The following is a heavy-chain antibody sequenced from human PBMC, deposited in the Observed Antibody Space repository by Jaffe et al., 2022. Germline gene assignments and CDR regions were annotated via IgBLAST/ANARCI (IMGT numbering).Heavy chain of an antibody. CDR3: TRDRPNSGSYPGPFDY. CDR2: IRSKAYGGTT. J-gene: IGHJ4*02. D-gene: IGHD1-26*01. Sequence: EVQLVESGGGLVQPGRSLRLSCTASGFTFGDYAMSWVRQAPGKGLEWVGFIRSKAYGGTTEYAASVKGRFTISRDDSKSIAYLQMNSLKTEDTAVYYCTRDRPNSGSYPGPFDYWGQGTLVTVSS. V-gene: IGHV3-49*04. CDR1: GFTFGDYA.